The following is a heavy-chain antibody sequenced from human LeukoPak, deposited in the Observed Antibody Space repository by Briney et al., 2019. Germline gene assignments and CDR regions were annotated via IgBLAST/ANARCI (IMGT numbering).Heavy chain of an antibody. D-gene: IGHD2-2*02. CDR3: ARFDCSSTSCYTGWFDP. Sequence: GRSLRLSCAASGFTFSSYGMHWVRQAPGKGLEWVSSITSSSSYIYYADSVKGRFTISRDNAKNSLYLRMNTLRAEDTAVYYCARFDCSSTSCYTGWFDPWGQGTLVTVSS. J-gene: IGHJ5*02. CDR1: GFTFSSYG. V-gene: IGHV3-21*01. CDR2: ITSSSSYI.